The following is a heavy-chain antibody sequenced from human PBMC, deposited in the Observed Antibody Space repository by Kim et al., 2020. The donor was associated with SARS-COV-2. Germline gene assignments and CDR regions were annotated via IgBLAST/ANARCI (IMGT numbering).Heavy chain of an antibody. CDR2: IYSGGSST. J-gene: IGHJ4*02. CDR3: AAEVATISRLTSGDY. D-gene: IGHD5-12*01. Sequence: GGSLRLSCAASGFTFSSYAMSWVRQAPGKGLEWVSVIYSGGSSTYYADSVKGRFTISRDNSKNTLYLQMNSLRAEDTAVYYCAAEVATISRLTSGDYWGQGTLVTVSS. V-gene: IGHV3-23*03. CDR1: GFTFSSYA.